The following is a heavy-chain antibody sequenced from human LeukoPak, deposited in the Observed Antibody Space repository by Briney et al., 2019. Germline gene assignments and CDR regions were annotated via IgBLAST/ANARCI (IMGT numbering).Heavy chain of an antibody. D-gene: IGHD1-26*01. CDR3: ARRSGSYYDI. V-gene: IGHV4-39*01. J-gene: IGHJ4*02. Sequence: SETLSLTCTVSGGSISSSSYYWGWIRQPPGKGLEWIGSIYYSGSTYYNPSLKSRVTTSVDTSKNQFSLKLSSVTAADTAVYYCARRSGSYYDIWGQGTLVTVSS. CDR2: IYYSGST. CDR1: GGSISSSSYY.